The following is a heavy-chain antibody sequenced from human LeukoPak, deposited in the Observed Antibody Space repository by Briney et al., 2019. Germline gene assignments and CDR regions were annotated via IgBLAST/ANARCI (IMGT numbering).Heavy chain of an antibody. J-gene: IGHJ4*02. Sequence: SVTLSLTCAVSGYSISSGYYWGWIRQPPGKGLEWIGSIYHSGSTYYNPSLKSRVTISVDTSKNQFSLKLSSVTAADTAVYYCARQIGQQLVSDYWGQGTLVTVSS. CDR1: GYSISSGYY. V-gene: IGHV4-38-2*01. D-gene: IGHD6-13*01. CDR3: ARQIGQQLVSDY. CDR2: IYHSGST.